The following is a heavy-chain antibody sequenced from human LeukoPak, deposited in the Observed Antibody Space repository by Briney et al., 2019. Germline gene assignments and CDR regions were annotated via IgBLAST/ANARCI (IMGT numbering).Heavy chain of an antibody. J-gene: IGHJ4*02. D-gene: IGHD3-10*01. CDR1: GFTFSNYN. CDR2: IGRTTSSI. CDR3: ARDLYGSGSSGGD. V-gene: IGHV3-21*01. Sequence: GGSLRLSCAASGFTFSNYNINWVRQAPGKGLEWVSSIGRTTSSIYYADSVKGRFTISRDDAKNSLSLQMNSLRAEDTAVYYCARDLYGSGSSGGDWGQGTLVTVSS.